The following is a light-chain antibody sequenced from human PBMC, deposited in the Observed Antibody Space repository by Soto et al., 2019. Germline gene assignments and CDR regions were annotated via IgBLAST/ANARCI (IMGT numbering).Light chain of an antibody. V-gene: IGKV3-15*01. J-gene: IGKJ2*01. CDR2: GEP. CDR3: QQGHNWPLT. CDR1: QSINSE. Sequence: EIVMTQSPATLSLSPGERAALSCRASQSINSELAWYQQKPGQPPRLLIYGEPTRATGVPARFTGSESGSEFTLTISGLQSEDFAVYYCQQGHNWPLTFGQGTRLEI.